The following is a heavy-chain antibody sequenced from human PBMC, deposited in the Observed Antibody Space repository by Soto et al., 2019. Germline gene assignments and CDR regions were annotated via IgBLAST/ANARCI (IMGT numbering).Heavy chain of an antibody. CDR3: APFDYTAMVYFDY. V-gene: IGHV3-23*01. CDR1: GFTFSSYA. Sequence: AGGSLKLYCAASGFTFSSYAMSWVRQAPGKGLEWVSAISGSGGSTYYADSVKGRFTISRDNSKNALYLQMNSLRAEDTAVYYCAPFDYTAMVYFDYWGQGTLVTVSS. CDR2: ISGSGGST. J-gene: IGHJ4*02. D-gene: IGHD5-18*01.